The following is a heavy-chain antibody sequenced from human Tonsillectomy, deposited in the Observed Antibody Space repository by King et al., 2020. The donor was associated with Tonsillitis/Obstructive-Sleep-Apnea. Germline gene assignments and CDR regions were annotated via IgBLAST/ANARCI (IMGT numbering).Heavy chain of an antibody. CDR2: ISYDGSNK. J-gene: IGHJ6*03. D-gene: IGHD5-18*01. Sequence: VQLVESGGGVVQPGRSLRLSCAASGFTFSSYAMHWVRQAPGKGLEWVAVISYDGSNKYYADSVKGRFTISRDNSKNTLYLQMNSLRAEDTAVYYCARRGYSYGYYYMDVWAKGPRSPSP. CDR3: ARRGYSYGYYYMDV. V-gene: IGHV3-30*04. CDR1: GFTFSSYA.